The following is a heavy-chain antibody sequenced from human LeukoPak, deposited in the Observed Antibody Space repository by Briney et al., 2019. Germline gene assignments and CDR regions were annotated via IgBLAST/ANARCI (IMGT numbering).Heavy chain of an antibody. CDR1: GYTFTGYY. CDR2: INPNSGGT. Sequence: ASVKVSCKASGYTFTGYYMHWVRQAPGQGLEWMGWINPNSGGTNYAQKFQGRVTMTRDTSISTAYMELSRLRSGDTAVYYCARDEDGDRYLEYWGQGTLVTVSS. J-gene: IGHJ4*02. CDR3: ARDEDGDRYLEY. V-gene: IGHV1-2*02. D-gene: IGHD4-17*01.